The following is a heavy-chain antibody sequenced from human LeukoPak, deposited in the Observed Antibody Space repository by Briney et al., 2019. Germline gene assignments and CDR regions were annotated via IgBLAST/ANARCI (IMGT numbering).Heavy chain of an antibody. J-gene: IGHJ6*02. CDR3: ARDGGQLERLGMDV. CDR2: ISSSSSYI. V-gene: IGHV3-21*01. D-gene: IGHD1-1*01. CDR1: GFTFSSYS. Sequence: GGSLRLSCAASGFTFSSYSMNWVRQAPGKGLEWVALISSSSSYIYYADSVKGRFTISRDNARNSLYLQMTSLSAEATAVYYCARDGGQLERLGMDVWGQGTTVTVSS.